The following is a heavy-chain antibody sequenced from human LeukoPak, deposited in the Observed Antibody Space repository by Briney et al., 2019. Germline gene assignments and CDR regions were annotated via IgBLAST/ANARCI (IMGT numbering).Heavy chain of an antibody. CDR2: ISSSGSTI. V-gene: IGHV3-11*01. CDR3: ARAVTQPHPFDY. CDR1: GFTFRDYY. J-gene: IGHJ4*02. D-gene: IGHD5-18*01. Sequence: GGSLRLSCAASGFTFRDYYMSWIRQAPGKGLEWVSYISSSGSTIYYADSVKGRFTISRDNAKNSLYLQMNSLRAEDTAVYYCARAVTQPHPFDYWGQGTLVTVSS.